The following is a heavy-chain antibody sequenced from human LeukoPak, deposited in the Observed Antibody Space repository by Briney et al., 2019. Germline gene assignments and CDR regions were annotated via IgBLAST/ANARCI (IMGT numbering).Heavy chain of an antibody. CDR3: AATTHSGWYYFHY. CDR1: GYSFTSYW. D-gene: IGHD6-19*01. CDR2: IDPSDSYT. Sequence: GESLKISCKGSGYSFTSYWISWVRQMPGKGLEWMGRIDPSDSYTKYSPSLQGHVTISADKSIRTAYLQWGSLKASDTAMFYCAATTHSGWYYFHYWGQGTLVTVSS. J-gene: IGHJ4*02. V-gene: IGHV5-10-1*01.